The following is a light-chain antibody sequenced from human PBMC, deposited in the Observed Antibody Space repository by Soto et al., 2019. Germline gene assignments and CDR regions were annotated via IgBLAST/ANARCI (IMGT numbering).Light chain of an antibody. CDR2: DVS. V-gene: IGLV2-14*03. J-gene: IGLJ2*01. CDR1: SRDVGGYNY. CDR3: SSYTSSSTVV. Sequence: QSALTQPASVSGSPGQSIAISCTGTSRDVGGYNYVSWYQQHPGKAPKLIIYDVSNRPSGVSNRLSGSKSGNTASLTISGLQAEDEDDYYCSSYTSSSTVVFGGGTKLTVL.